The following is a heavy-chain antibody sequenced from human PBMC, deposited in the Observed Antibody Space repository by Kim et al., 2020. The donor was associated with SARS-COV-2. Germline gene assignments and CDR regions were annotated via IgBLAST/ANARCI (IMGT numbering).Heavy chain of an antibody. J-gene: IGHJ4*02. CDR3: AKAHATYSYGYFDY. Sequence: GGSLRLSCAASGFTFGDYAMHWVRQAPGKGLEWVSGISWNSGSIGYADSVKGRFTISRDNAKNSLYLQMNSLRAEDTALYYCAKAHATYSYGYFDYWGQGTLVTVSS. CDR2: ISWNSGSI. D-gene: IGHD5-18*01. CDR1: GFTFGDYA. V-gene: IGHV3-9*01.